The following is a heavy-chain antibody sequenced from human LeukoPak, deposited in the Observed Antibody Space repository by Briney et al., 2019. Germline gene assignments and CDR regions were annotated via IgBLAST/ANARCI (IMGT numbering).Heavy chain of an antibody. Sequence: KPSETLSLTCTVSGGSISSRSYYWGWIRQPPGKGLEWIASIYYSGSTYYNPSLKSRVTISVDTSKNQFSLKLSSVTAADTAVYYCARHPGCNYLDYWGQGTLVTVSS. CDR3: ARHPGCNYLDY. CDR2: IYYSGST. CDR1: GGSISSRSYY. V-gene: IGHV4-39*01. D-gene: IGHD6-19*01. J-gene: IGHJ4*02.